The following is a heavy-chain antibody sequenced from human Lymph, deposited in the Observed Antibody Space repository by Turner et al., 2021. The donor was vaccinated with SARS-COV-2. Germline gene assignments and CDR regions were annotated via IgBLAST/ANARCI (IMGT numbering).Heavy chain of an antibody. V-gene: IGHV3-53*01. D-gene: IGHD4-17*01. CDR2: IYSGGST. Sequence: EVQLVESGGGLIQPGGSLSLSCAASEFTVSSNYMSWVRQAPGKGLEWVSIIYSGGSTFYADSVKGRFTISRDNSKNTLYLQMNSLRAEDTAVYYCARVLPYGDYFDYWGQGTLVTVSS. J-gene: IGHJ4*02. CDR3: ARVLPYGDYFDY. CDR1: EFTVSSNY.